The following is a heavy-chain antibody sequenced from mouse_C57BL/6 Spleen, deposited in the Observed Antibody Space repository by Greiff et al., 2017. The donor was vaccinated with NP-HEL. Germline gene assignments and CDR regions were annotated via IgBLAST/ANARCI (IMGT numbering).Heavy chain of an antibody. CDR2: IYPGSGST. D-gene: IGHD2-2*01. CDR3: ARRGYEEDYYAMDY. J-gene: IGHJ4*01. Sequence: VQMKQTGAELVKPGASVKMSCKASGYTFTSYWITWVKQRPGQGLEWIGDIYPGSGSTNYNEKFKSKATLTGDTSSSTAYMQLSSLTSEDSAVYYCARRGYEEDYYAMDYWGQGTSVTVSS. CDR1: GYTFTSYW. V-gene: IGHV1-55*01.